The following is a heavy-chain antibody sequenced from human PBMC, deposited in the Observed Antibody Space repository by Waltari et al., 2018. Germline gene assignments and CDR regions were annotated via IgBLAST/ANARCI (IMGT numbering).Heavy chain of an antibody. V-gene: IGHV1-69*05. CDR3: TRVTGGSWEGGFDP. J-gene: IGHJ5*02. CDR1: GGTFSSYA. D-gene: IGHD6-13*01. CDR2: ILPVFGTA. Sequence: QVQLVQSGAEVKKPGSSVKVSCKASGGTFSSYAINWVRQAPGQGLGWMGGILPVFGTANYAQRFQGRVTITTEESTSTAYMELSSLKPEDTAVYYCTRVTGGSWEGGFDPWGQGTLVTVSS.